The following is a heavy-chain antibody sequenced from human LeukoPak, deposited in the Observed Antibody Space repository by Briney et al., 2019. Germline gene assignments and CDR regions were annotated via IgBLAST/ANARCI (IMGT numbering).Heavy chain of an antibody. Sequence: SETLSLTCTVSDDSISDYYRGWIRQPPGKGLEWIGYFHNSGTSTYNPSLKSRVTISVDTSKNQFSLKLSSVTAADTAVYYCARQYYDVLTGYYDLDLWGRGTLVTVSS. D-gene: IGHD3-9*01. CDR3: ARQYYDVLTGYYDLDL. V-gene: IGHV4-59*01. J-gene: IGHJ2*01. CDR1: DDSISDYY. CDR2: FHNSGTS.